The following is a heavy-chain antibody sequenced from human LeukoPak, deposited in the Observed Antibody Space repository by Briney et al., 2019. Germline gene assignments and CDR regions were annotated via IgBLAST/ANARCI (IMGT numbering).Heavy chain of an antibody. CDR1: DGSISTYY. J-gene: IGHJ4*02. V-gene: IGHV4-59*12. Sequence: SETLSLTCTVSDGSISTYYWSWIRQPPGKGLEWIAYIYYTGSTNYNPSLKSRVTISVDTSKNQFSLQLNSVTPEDTAVYYCARGYHNYYFDYWGQGTLVTVSS. CDR2: IYYTGST. D-gene: IGHD1-20*01. CDR3: ARGYHNYYFDY.